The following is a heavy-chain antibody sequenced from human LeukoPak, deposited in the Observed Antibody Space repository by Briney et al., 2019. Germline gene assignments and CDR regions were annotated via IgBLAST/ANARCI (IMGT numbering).Heavy chain of an antibody. V-gene: IGHV3-30*02. CDR1: GFTFSSYG. Sequence: GGSLRLSCAASGFTFSSYGMHWVRQAPGKGLEWVAFIRYDGSNKYYADSVKGRFTISRDNSKNTLYLQMNSLRAEDTAVYYCAKDLYSSIPIMYYFDDWGQGTLVTVSS. J-gene: IGHJ4*02. CDR3: AKDLYSSIPIMYYFDD. D-gene: IGHD6-19*01. CDR2: IRYDGSNK.